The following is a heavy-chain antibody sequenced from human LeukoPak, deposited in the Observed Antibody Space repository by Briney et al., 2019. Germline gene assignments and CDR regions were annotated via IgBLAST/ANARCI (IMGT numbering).Heavy chain of an antibody. CDR3: ARGDILTGPDY. CDR2: IYYSGST. D-gene: IGHD3-9*01. J-gene: IGHJ4*02. V-gene: IGHV4-59*01. CDR1: GGSISSYY. Sequence: SETLSLTCTVSGGSISSYYWSWIRQPPGKGLEWIGYIYYSGSTNYNPSLKSRVTVSVDTSKNQFSLKLSSVTAADTAVYYCARGDILTGPDYWGQGTLVTVSS.